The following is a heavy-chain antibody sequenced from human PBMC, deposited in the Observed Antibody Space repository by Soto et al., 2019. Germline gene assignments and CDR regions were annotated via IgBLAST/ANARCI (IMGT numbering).Heavy chain of an antibody. V-gene: IGHV4-4*07. J-gene: IGHJ5*01. CDR1: GGSISNYY. D-gene: IGHD6-13*01. Sequence: QVQLQESGPGLVKPSETLSLTCTVSGGSISNYYWTWIRQPAGRGLEWIGRIYTSGTTNYNPSLKSRVTMSVDTSKNQFSLKLSSVTPADTALYYCARQTTYSSSWFDYWGHGTLVTVSS. CDR3: ARQTTYSSSWFDY. CDR2: IYTSGTT.